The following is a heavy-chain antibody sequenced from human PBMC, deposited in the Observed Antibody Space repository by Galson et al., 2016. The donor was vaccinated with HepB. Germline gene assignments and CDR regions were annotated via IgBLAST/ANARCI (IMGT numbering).Heavy chain of an antibody. J-gene: IGHJ6*02. CDR3: ARDLYHGMDV. D-gene: IGHD3-16*02. CDR1: NYAISSGHN. V-gene: IGHV4-38-2*02. CDR2: IHHSGIT. Sequence: SETLSLTCTVSNYAISSGHNWGWIRQPPGRGLEWIGTIHHSGITYYKSSLKSRVTMSIDTSNNQFSLKLRSVTAADTAVYYCARDLYHGMDVWDQGTTVTVS.